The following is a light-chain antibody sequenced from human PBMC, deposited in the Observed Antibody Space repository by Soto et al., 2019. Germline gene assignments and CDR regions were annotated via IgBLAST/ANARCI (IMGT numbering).Light chain of an antibody. CDR1: SSDVGSYNL. Sequence: QSALTQPASVSGSPGQSITISCTGTSSDVGSYNLVSWYQQHPGKAPKLMIYEGSKRPSGVSNRFSGSKSGNTASLTISGLQAEDEADYYCCSDEGSIYVFGTGTKVTVL. CDR2: EGS. V-gene: IGLV2-23*01. CDR3: CSDEGSIYV. J-gene: IGLJ1*01.